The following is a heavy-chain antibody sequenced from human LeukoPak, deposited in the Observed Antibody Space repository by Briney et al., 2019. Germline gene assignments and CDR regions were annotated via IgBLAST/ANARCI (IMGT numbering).Heavy chain of an antibody. CDR2: IYNSGST. Sequence: SETLSLTCTVSGDSVSSRTYYWSWIRQPPGKGLEWIGYIYNSGSTNYNPSLKSRVTISVDTSKNQFSLKLTSVTAADTAVYYCARSQRDILTGYFGGVWFDPWGQGTLVTVSS. V-gene: IGHV4-61*01. CDR3: ARSQRDILTGYFGGVWFDP. J-gene: IGHJ5*02. D-gene: IGHD3-9*01. CDR1: GDSVSSRTYY.